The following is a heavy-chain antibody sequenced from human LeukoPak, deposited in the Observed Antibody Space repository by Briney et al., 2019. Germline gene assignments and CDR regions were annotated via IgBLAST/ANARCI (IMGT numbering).Heavy chain of an antibody. V-gene: IGHV3-74*01. D-gene: IGHD3-10*01. Sequence: PGGSLRLSCAASGFTFGAFWMHWVRQAPGKGLVWVSRINSDDSRTTYADSVRGRFTISRDNSKNTLFLQMNSLGAEDTAVFYCARGRYYLDNWGQGTLVTVSS. CDR2: INSDDSRT. CDR3: ARGRYYLDN. J-gene: IGHJ4*02. CDR1: GFTFGAFW.